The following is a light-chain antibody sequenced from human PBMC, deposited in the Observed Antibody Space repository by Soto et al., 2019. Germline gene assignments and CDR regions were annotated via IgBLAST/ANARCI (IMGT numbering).Light chain of an antibody. CDR3: QAWDSDIVV. Sequence: SYELIQLPSVSVSPGQTVTITCSGDKLRNKYISWYQQKAGQSPVLVIYEDNERPSGIPDRFSGSNSGNTATLTISGAQAMDEADYYCQAWDSDIVVFGGGTKLTVL. CDR1: KLRNKY. J-gene: IGLJ2*01. CDR2: EDN. V-gene: IGLV3-1*01.